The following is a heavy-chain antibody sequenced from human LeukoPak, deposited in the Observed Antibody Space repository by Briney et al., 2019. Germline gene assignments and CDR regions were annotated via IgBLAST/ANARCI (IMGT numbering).Heavy chain of an antibody. CDR1: GGSFSSYY. J-gene: IGHJ3*02. V-gene: IGHV4-34*01. Sequence: SETLSLTCAAYGGSFSSYYWSWIRQPPGKGLEWIGEINHSGSTNYNPSLKSRVTISVDTSKNQFSLKLSSVTAADTAVYYCARGTSGGGNDIWGQGTMVTVSS. CDR3: ARGTSGGGNDI. CDR2: INHSGST. D-gene: IGHD2-15*01.